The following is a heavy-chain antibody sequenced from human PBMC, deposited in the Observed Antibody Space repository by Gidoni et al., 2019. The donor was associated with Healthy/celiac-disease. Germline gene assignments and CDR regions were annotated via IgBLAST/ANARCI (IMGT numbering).Heavy chain of an antibody. D-gene: IGHD5-12*01. V-gene: IGHV3-30*03. Sequence: QVQLVESGGGVVQPGRCLRLPCAASGFTFSSYGMHWVRQAPGKGLEWVAVISYDGSNKYYADSVKGRFTISRDNSKNTLYLQMNSLRAEDTAVYYCASNTRYSGYDYSFYFDYWGQGTLVTVSS. J-gene: IGHJ4*02. CDR1: GFTFSSYG. CDR2: ISYDGSNK. CDR3: ASNTRYSGYDYSFYFDY.